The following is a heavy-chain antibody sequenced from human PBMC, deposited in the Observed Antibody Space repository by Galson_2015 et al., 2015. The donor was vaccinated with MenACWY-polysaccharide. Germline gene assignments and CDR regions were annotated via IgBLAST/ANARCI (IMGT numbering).Heavy chain of an antibody. CDR2: INPDGSQT. CDR3: ARDPNCVDSFVP. Sequence: SLRLSCAASRFNFNTNWMTWVRQAPGKGLEWVALINPDGSQTEYVDSVKGRFAISRDNSKNSLFLQMNSLRADDTAVYYCARDPNCVDSFVPSGQGTLVTV. J-gene: IGHJ5*02. CDR1: RFNFNTNW. D-gene: IGHD1-1*01. V-gene: IGHV3-7*01.